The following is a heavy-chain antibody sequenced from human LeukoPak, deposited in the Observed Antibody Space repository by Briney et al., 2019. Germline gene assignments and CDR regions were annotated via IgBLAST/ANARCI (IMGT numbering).Heavy chain of an antibody. CDR2: IYPVDSDT. V-gene: IGHV5-51*01. D-gene: IGHD3-16*01. CDR3: ARRSAMGDWFDP. CDR1: AYSFTSYW. Sequence: GEALKISCKGSAYSFTSYWIGWVRQIPGKGLEWMGIIYPVDSDTRYSPSFQGQVTISADKSISTAYLQWSSLKASDTAMYYCARRSAMGDWFDPWGQGTLVTVSS. J-gene: IGHJ5*02.